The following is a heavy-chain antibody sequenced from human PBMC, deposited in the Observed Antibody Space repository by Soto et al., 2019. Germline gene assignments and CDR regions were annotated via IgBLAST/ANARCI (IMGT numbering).Heavy chain of an antibody. J-gene: IGHJ3*02. CDR1: GFTFSNAW. D-gene: IGHD3-22*01. CDR2: IKSKTDGGTT. CDR3: TTYQPRRVVVIKGRCAFDI. V-gene: IGHV3-15*07. Sequence: EVQLVESGGGLVKPGRSLRLSCAASGFTFSNAWMNWVRQAPGKGLEWVGRIKSKTDGGTTDYAAPVKGRFTISRDDSKSTLYLQMNSLKTEDTAVYYCTTYQPRRVVVIKGRCAFDIWGQGTMVTVSS.